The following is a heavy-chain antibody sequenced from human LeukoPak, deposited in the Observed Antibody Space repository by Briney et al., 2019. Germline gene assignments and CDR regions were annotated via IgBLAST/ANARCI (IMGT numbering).Heavy chain of an antibody. CDR1: GGSFSGYY. Sequence: EPSETLSLTCAVYGGSFSGYYWSWIRQPPGKGLEWIGEINHSGSTNYNPSLKSRVTISVDTSKNQFSLKLSSVTAADTALYYCARVVETDYYDSSGYLDYWGQGTLVTVSS. D-gene: IGHD3-22*01. CDR2: INHSGST. V-gene: IGHV4-34*01. J-gene: IGHJ4*02. CDR3: ARVVETDYYDSSGYLDY.